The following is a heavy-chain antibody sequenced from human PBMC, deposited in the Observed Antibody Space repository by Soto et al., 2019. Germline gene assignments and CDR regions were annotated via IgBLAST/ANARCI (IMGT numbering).Heavy chain of an antibody. J-gene: IGHJ4*02. Sequence: GASVKVSCKASGYTFNIYGMSWMRQAPGQGLEWMGWISADNGNTKYAQKFQGRVTMTTDTSTSTAYMELRSLRSEDTAVYYCARVRTRWGTGPFDYWGQGTLVTVSS. CDR1: GYTFNIYG. CDR3: ARVRTRWGTGPFDY. CDR2: ISADNGNT. V-gene: IGHV1-18*01. D-gene: IGHD3-16*01.